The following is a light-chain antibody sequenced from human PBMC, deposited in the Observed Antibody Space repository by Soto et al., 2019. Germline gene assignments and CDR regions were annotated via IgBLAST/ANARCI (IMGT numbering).Light chain of an antibody. CDR1: QGVDNY. CDR2: AAS. CDR3: QHYNTAPET. J-gene: IGKJ1*01. V-gene: IGKV1-27*01. Sequence: EMTQSPSSLSASIGDRATITCRASQGVDNYLAWYQQRPGKVPRLLIYAASTLESGVPARFSGSGSGADFTLTISSLQPEDVATYYCQHYNTAPETFGQGTKVEIK.